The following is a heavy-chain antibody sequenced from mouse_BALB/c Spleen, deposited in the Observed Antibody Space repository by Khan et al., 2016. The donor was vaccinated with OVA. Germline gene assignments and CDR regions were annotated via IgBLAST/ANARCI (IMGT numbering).Heavy chain of an antibody. CDR2: ISGDSSTI. Sequence: EVQLQESGGGLVQPGGSRKLSCAASGFTFSSYGMHWVRQAPEKGLEWVAYISGDSSTIYYADTVKGRFTISRDIPKNTLFLQMTSLMSEDTAMYYCATSYYYGYYFDYWGPGTSLTVSS. CDR3: ATSYYYGYYFDY. V-gene: IGHV5-17*02. D-gene: IGHD1-1*01. J-gene: IGHJ2*02. CDR1: GFTFSSYG.